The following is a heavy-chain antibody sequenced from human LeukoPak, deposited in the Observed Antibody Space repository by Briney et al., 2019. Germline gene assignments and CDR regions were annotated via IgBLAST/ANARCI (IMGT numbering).Heavy chain of an antibody. D-gene: IGHD6-13*01. Sequence: GGSLRLSCAASGFTFSDYYMSWIRQAPGKGLEWVSYVTSSGSSIDYADSVKGRFTISRDNAENSVYLQMNSLRVEDTAVYYCARVGTIAAAGTFDYWGQGALVTVSS. V-gene: IGHV3-11*01. CDR1: GFTFSDYY. CDR2: VTSSGSSI. J-gene: IGHJ4*02. CDR3: ARVGTIAAAGTFDY.